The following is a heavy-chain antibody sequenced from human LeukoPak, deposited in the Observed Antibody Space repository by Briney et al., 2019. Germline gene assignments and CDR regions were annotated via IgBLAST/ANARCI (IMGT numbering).Heavy chain of an antibody. Sequence: SETLSLTCTVSGGSISSSSYYWGWIRQPPGKGLEWIGSIYYSGSTYYNPSLKSRVTISVDTSKNQFSLKLSSVTAADTAVYYCARVPLTGGATSAFDIWGQGTMVTVSS. CDR1: GGSISSSSYY. CDR3: ARVPLTGGATSAFDI. CDR2: IYYSGST. D-gene: IGHD1-26*01. V-gene: IGHV4-39*07. J-gene: IGHJ3*02.